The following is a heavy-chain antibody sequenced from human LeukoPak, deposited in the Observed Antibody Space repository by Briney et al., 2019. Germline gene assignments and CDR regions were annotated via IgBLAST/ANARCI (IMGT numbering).Heavy chain of an antibody. D-gene: IGHD6-19*01. CDR2: ISFYGNLK. J-gene: IGHJ4*02. Sequence: GRSLRLSCAASGFTFSRYGMHWVRQAPGQELERLGVISFYGNLKYYAGSVAGRFTISSDYFKTTLSLQINTLRAEDTAVYNCVKEGVATISDWYAYWGQETLVTVTS. CDR1: GFTFSRYG. V-gene: IGHV3-30*18. CDR3: VKEGVATISDWYAY.